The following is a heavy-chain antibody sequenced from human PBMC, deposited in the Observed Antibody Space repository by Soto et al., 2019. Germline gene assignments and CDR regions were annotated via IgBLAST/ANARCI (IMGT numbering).Heavy chain of an antibody. J-gene: IGHJ4*02. CDR3: ARVGIGQYCSGGSCPTEYYFDY. CDR1: GGSISSSSYC. D-gene: IGHD2-15*01. Sequence: LETLSLTCTVSGGSISSSSYCWGWIRQPPGKGLEWIGYIYYSGSTNYNPSLKSRVTISVDTPKNQFSLKLSSVTAADTAVYYCARVGIGQYCSGGSCPTEYYFDYWGQGTLVTVSS. CDR2: IYYSGST. V-gene: IGHV4-61*05.